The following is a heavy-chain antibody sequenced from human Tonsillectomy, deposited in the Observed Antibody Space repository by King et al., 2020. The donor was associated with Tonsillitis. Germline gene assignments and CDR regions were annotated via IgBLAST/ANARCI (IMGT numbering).Heavy chain of an antibody. CDR1: GGSISGHY. D-gene: IGHD5-24*01. CDR3: ARHEYRGGYKWPFDY. Sequence: LQLQESGPGLVKPSETLSLTCTVSGGSISGHYWSWIRPPPGEGLEWIGYLSDSGTTKYNPSLESRVTISADTSNNQFSLKLSSVTAADPAVYYCARHEYRGGYKWPFDYWGQGTLVTVSS. V-gene: IGHV4-59*08. CDR2: LSDSGTT. J-gene: IGHJ4*02.